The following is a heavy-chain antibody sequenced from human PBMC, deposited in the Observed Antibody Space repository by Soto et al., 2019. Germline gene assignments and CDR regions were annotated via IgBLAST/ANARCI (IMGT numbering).Heavy chain of an antibody. Sequence: SVKLSCKASGGTFSSYAISWVRQAPGQGLEWMGGIIPIFGTANYAQKFQGRVTITADESTSTAYMELSSLRSEDTAVYYCARSVRHYDILKVWGQGTLVTVLL. J-gene: IGHJ4*02. D-gene: IGHD3-9*01. CDR3: ARSVRHYDILKV. CDR1: GGTFSSYA. V-gene: IGHV1-69*13. CDR2: IIPIFGTA.